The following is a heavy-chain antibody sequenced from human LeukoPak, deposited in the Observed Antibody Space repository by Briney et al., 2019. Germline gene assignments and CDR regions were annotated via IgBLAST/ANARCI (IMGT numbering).Heavy chain of an antibody. CDR1: GFTFHRYA. J-gene: IGHJ4*02. CDR3: AKDKAPLYSGYDWDLDF. V-gene: IGHV3-9*01. Sequence: GGSLRLSCAASGFTFHRYAIHWVRQVPGKGLERVSGINWNSASIGYADSVKGRFTISRDNAKNSVFLQMDSLRAEDTALYYCAKDKAPLYSGYDWDLDFWGQGTLVTVSS. CDR2: INWNSASI. D-gene: IGHD5-12*01.